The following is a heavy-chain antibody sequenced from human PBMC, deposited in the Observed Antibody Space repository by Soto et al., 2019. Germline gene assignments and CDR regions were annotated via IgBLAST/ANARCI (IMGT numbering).Heavy chain of an antibody. CDR1: EVRGGDHD. D-gene: IGHD2-15*01. Sequence: SLRDPCGVAEVRGGDHDVSLVLQTPIELLGWLSLIQSGGSTYYADSVKGRFTISRDNSENTLFLQMNSMRVEDTAVYYCTRDDVECSGGSCYGVPMDVWGKGTTVTVSS. V-gene: IGHV3-66*01. CDR3: TRDDVECSGGSCYGVPMDV. CDR2: IQSGGST. J-gene: IGHJ6*03.